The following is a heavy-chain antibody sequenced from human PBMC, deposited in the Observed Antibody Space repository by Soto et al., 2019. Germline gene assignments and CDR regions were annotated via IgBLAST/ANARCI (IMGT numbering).Heavy chain of an antibody. CDR2: ISGSGGST. J-gene: IGHJ6*02. CDR1: VFTFSSYA. V-gene: IGHV3-23*01. D-gene: IGHD3-10*01. CDR3: AKDQGYFGSGALGMDV. Sequence: GGSLRLSCAASVFTFSSYAMSWVRQPPGKGLGWVSTISGSGGSTYYADSVKGRFTISRDNSKNTLYLQMNSLRAEDTAVFYCAKDQGYFGSGALGMDVWGQGTTVTVS.